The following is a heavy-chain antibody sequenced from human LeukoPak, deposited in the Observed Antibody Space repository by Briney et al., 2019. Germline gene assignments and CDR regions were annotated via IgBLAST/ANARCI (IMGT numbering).Heavy chain of an antibody. CDR2: ISGSGDST. Sequence: GGTLRLSCAASGVTLRSFDMSWVRQAPGKGLEWVSGISGSGDSTYYADSVKGRFTISRDNSKNTLYLQMNSLRAEDTAVYYCAKDRYDILTGYYRPAEYFQHWGQGTLVTVSS. CDR1: GVTLRSFD. J-gene: IGHJ1*01. V-gene: IGHV3-23*01. CDR3: AKDRYDILTGYYRPAEYFQH. D-gene: IGHD3-9*01.